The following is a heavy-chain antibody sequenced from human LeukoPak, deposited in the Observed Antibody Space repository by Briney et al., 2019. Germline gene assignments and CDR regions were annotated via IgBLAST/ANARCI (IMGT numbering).Heavy chain of an antibody. J-gene: IGHJ4*02. D-gene: IGHD1-1*01. V-gene: IGHV3-74*01. CDR2: ITSDGTST. Sequence: GGSLRLSCAASGFTFSSYWMYWVRQAPGMGLVWVSRITSDGTSTSYADSVKGRFTISRDNAKNTLYPQMNSLRAEDTAVYFCVRPWNYWGQGALVTVSS. CDR3: VRPWNY. CDR1: GFTFSSYW.